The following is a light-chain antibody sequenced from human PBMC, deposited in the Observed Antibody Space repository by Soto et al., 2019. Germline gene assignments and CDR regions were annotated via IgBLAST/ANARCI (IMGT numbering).Light chain of an antibody. CDR3: QQYNNWLYT. CDR1: QSVSK. CDR2: GAS. Sequence: EIVMTQSPATLSVSPGERATLSCRASQSVSKLAWYQQKPGPAPRLLIYGASTRATGIPARFSGSGSGTEFTLTISSLQSEDFAVYYCQQYNNWLYTFGPGTKLEIK. J-gene: IGKJ2*01. V-gene: IGKV3-15*01.